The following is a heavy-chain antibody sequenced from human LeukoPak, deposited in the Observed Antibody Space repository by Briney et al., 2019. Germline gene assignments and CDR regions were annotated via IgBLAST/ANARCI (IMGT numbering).Heavy chain of an antibody. CDR3: ARLGARRPWYFDY. V-gene: IGHV4-59*01. CDR2: IYYSGST. J-gene: IGHJ4*02. CDR1: GGSISSYY. Sequence: SETMSLACTVSGGSISSYYWSWIRPPPGKGLEWIGYIYYSGSTNYNPSLKSRVTISVDTSKNQFSLKLSSVTAADTAVYYCARLGARRPWYFDYWGQGTLVTVSS. D-gene: IGHD1-26*01.